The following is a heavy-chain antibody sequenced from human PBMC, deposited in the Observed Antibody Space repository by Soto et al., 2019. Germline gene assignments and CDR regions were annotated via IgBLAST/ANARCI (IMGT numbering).Heavy chain of an antibody. CDR3: ARDYYFWSGGGYYYYGMDV. J-gene: IGHJ6*02. Sequence: ASVKVSCKASGYTFPSYAMHWVRQAPGQRLEWMGWINAGNGNTKYSQKFQGRVTITRDTSASTAYMELSSLRSEDTAVYYCARDYYFWSGGGYYYYGMDVWGHGTTVTVSS. V-gene: IGHV1-3*01. D-gene: IGHD3-3*01. CDR2: INAGNGNT. CDR1: GYTFPSYA.